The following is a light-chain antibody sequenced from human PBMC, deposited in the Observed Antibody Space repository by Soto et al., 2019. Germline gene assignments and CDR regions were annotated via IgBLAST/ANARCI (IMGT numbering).Light chain of an antibody. V-gene: IGKV1-39*01. CDR1: QSISSY. CDR2: AAS. CDR3: QQSYSTPQP. J-gene: IGKJ4*01. Sequence: DIQMTQSPSSLSASVGDRVTITCRSSQSISSYLNWYQQKPGKAPKLLIYAASSLQSGVPSRFSGSGSGTDFTLTISSLQPEDFATYYCQQSYSTPQPFGGGTKVDIK.